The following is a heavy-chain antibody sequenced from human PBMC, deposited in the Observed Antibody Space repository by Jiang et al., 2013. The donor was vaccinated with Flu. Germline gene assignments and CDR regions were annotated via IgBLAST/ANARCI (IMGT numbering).Heavy chain of an antibody. CDR2: IYHSGST. V-gene: IGHV4-38-2*02. J-gene: IGHJ4*02. CDR1: GYSISSGYY. Sequence: PGLVKPSETLSLTCTVSGYSISSGYYWGWIRQPPGKGLEWIGSIYHSGSTYYNPSLKSRVTISVDTSKNQFSLKLSSVTAADTAVYYCARVSSYGDYLGYWGQGTLVTVSS. D-gene: IGHD4-17*01. CDR3: ARVSSYGDYLGY.